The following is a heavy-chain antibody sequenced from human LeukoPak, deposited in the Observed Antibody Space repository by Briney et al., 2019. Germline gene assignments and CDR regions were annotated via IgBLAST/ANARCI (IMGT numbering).Heavy chain of an antibody. CDR3: ARGDLAGTTGAFDI. CDR2: IYYSGST. V-gene: IGHV4-59*08. J-gene: IGHJ3*02. CDR1: GGSISSYY. D-gene: IGHD1-7*01. Sequence: SETLSLTCTVSGGSISSYYWSWIRQPPGKGLEWIGYIYYSGSTNYNPSLKSRVTISVDTSKNQFSLKLSSVTAADTAVYYCARGDLAGTTGAFDIWGQGTMVTVSS.